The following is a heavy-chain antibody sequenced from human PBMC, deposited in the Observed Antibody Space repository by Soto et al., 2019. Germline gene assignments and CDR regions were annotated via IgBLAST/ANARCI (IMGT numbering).Heavy chain of an antibody. CDR1: GYTFTSYD. J-gene: IGHJ5*02. Sequence: ASVKVYCKASGYTFTSYDINWVRQATGQGLEWMGWMNPNSGNTGYAQKFQGRVTMTRNTSISTAYMELSSLRSEDTAVYYCFVYIVVVVAVPWGHGPLVTVSS. D-gene: IGHD2-15*01. CDR2: MNPNSGNT. CDR3: FVYIVVVVAVP. V-gene: IGHV1-8*01.